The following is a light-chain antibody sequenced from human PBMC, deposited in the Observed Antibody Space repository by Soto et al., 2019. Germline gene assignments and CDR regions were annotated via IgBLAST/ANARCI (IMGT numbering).Light chain of an antibody. CDR2: EGT. V-gene: IGLV2-14*02. J-gene: IGLJ2*01. CDR3: SSSTNTNTLVI. CDR1: SSDIGTYDL. Sequence: QSALTQPASVSGSPGQSITISCTGTSSDIGTYDLVSWYQQHPGKAPRVMIYEGTKRPSGVSNRFSGSKSGNTASLTISGLQAEDEAIYFCSSSTNTNTLVIFGGGTKLTVL.